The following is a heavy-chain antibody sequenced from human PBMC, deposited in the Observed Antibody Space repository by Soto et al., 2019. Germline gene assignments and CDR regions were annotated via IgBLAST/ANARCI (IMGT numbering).Heavy chain of an antibody. CDR2: INPATGAA. Sequence: QLHLVQSGAVVKKPGASVTVSCSASGYPVTAYYMHWVRQAPGRGLECMGGINPATGAAKYTQTFQGRVPMTRDPATSTVFMELSGLTSEDTAVFYCARGGGVGVAGSAAFDMWGQGTLVTVSS. CDR3: ARGGGVGVAGSAAFDM. CDR1: GYPVTAYY. V-gene: IGHV1-2*02. J-gene: IGHJ3*02. D-gene: IGHD3-3*01.